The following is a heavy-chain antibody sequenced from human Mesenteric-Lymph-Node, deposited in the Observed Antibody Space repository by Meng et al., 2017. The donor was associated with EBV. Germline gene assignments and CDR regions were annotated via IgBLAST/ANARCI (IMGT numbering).Heavy chain of an antibody. CDR3: ATGPTLWGYYGMDV. CDR2: ISGDGGGT. Sequence: EGTLLESGGGFGQPGGSLRLSWVASGFTFSTYAMTWVRQAPGKGLEWVSCISGDGGGTYHADSVRGRFTISRDNSKNTLYLQMNSLRVEDTAAYFCATGPTLWGYYGMDVWGQGTTVTVSS. V-gene: IGHV3-23*01. CDR1: GFTFSTYA. J-gene: IGHJ6*02. D-gene: IGHD3-16*01.